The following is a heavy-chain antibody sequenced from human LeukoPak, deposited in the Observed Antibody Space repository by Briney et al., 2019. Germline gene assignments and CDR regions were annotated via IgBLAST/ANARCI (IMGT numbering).Heavy chain of an antibody. Sequence: GGSLRLSCAASGFTVSSNYMSWVRQAPGKGLEWVANIKQDGSEKYYVDSVKGRFTISRDNAKNSLYLQMNSLRAEDTAVYYCAGYNCSSTTCYTGGFDYWGQGTLVTVSS. CDR2: IKQDGSEK. D-gene: IGHD2-2*02. CDR3: AGYNCSSTTCYTGGFDY. CDR1: GFTVSSNY. V-gene: IGHV3-7*03. J-gene: IGHJ4*02.